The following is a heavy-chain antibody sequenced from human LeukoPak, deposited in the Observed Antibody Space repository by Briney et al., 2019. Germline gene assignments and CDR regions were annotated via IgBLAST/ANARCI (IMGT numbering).Heavy chain of an antibody. CDR3: ARHRGSYFSSLDAFDI. Sequence: PGGSLRLSCAASGFTVSSNYMSWVRQAPGKGLEWVLVIYSGGSTYYADSVKGRFTISRDNSKNTLYPQMNSLRAEDTAVYYCARHRGSYFSSLDAFDIWGQGIMVTVSS. J-gene: IGHJ3*02. D-gene: IGHD1-26*01. CDR2: IYSGGST. CDR1: GFTVSSNY. V-gene: IGHV3-53*01.